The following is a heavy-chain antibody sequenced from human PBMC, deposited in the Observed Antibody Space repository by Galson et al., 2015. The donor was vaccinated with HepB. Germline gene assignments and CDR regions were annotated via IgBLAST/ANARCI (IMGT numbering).Heavy chain of an antibody. V-gene: IGHV3-21*01. J-gene: IGHJ4*02. CDR2: ISSSSSYM. CDR1: RFTFSTYN. Sequence: SLRLSCAAFRFTFSTYNMNWVRQAPGKGLEWVSSISSSSSYMYYADSVKRRFTISRDNAKNSLYLQMNNLKGEDTALYYCAIAQIGARWGDCWVRGTLVTVSS. CDR3: AIAQIGARWGDC. D-gene: IGHD6-6*01.